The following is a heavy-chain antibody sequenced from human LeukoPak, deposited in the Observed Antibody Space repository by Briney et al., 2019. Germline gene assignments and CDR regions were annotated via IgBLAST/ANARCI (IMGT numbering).Heavy chain of an antibody. CDR1: GGSISSYY. CDR3: ARVRSHTDDYYYYGMDV. CDR2: IYYSGST. J-gene: IGHJ6*02. V-gene: IGHV4-59*01. D-gene: IGHD3-10*01. Sequence: SETLSLTCTVSGGSISSYYWSWIRQPPGKGLEWFGYIYYSGSTNYNPSLKSRVTISVDTSKNQFSLKLSSVTAADTAVYYCARVRSHTDDYYYYGMDVWGQGTTVTVSS.